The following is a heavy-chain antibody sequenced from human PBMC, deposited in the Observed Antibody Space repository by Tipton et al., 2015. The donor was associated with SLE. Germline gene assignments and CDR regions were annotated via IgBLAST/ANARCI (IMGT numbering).Heavy chain of an antibody. D-gene: IGHD6-13*01. CDR1: GFTFSSYW. V-gene: IGHV3-53*01. Sequence: SLRLSCAASGFTFSSYWMHWVRQSPGGGLEWVSTLTSGGDTVYPDSVRGRFTVSGDTPKNTVYLQMNSRRLEDTAVYYCARQHLPGSGPSFDSWGQGTLVTVPS. CDR2: LTSGGDT. CDR3: ARQHLPGSGPSFDS. J-gene: IGHJ4*02.